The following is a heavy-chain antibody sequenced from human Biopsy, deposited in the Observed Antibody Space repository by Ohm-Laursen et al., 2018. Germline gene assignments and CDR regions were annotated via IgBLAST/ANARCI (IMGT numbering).Heavy chain of an antibody. CDR1: GGSISGSS. V-gene: IGHV4-59*08. J-gene: IGHJ3*02. CDR3: AKHGSGWTGDDALHI. CDR2: LSYSGST. D-gene: IGHD6-19*01. Sequence: SETLSLTWTVSGGSISGSSWSWIRQAPGRGLEWVGYLSYSGSTSNNPSLKSRITISVDTSKNQISLRVTTVTAADTAVYYCAKHGSGWTGDDALHIWGQGTMVTVSS.